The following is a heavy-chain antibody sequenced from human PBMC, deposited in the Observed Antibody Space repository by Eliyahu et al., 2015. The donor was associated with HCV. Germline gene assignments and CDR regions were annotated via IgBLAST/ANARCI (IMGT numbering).Heavy chain of an antibody. J-gene: IGHJ4*02. CDR2: IKSKTDGGTT. V-gene: IGHV3-15*07. Sequence: EVQLVESGGGLVKPGGSLRLSCAASGFTFSNAWMNWVRQAPGKGLEWVGRIKSKTDGGTTDYAAPVKGRFTISRDDSKNTLYLQMNSLKTEDTAVYYCTTPTYYYDSSGYYLYYFDYWGQGTLVTVSS. CDR3: TTPTYYYDSSGYYLYYFDY. D-gene: IGHD3-22*01. CDR1: GFTFSNAW.